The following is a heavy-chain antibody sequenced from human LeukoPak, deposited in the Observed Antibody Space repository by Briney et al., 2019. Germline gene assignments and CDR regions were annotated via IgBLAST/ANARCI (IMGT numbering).Heavy chain of an antibody. CDR1: GGSISSSSYY. J-gene: IGHJ5*02. V-gene: IGHV4-39*01. CDR2: IYYSGST. CDR3: ARPVPSRLGWFDP. D-gene: IGHD1-1*01. Sequence: SETLSLTCTVSGGSISSSSYYWGWIRQPPGKGLEWIGSIYYSGSTYYNPSLKSRVTISVATSKNQFSLKLTSVTAADTAVYYCARPVPSRLGWFDPWGQGTLVTVSS.